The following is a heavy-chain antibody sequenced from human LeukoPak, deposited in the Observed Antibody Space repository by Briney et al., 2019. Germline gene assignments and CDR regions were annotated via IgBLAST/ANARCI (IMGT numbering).Heavy chain of an antibody. CDR2: IYSGGST. Sequence: PSETLSLTCTVSGGSISSSSYYWGWVRQAPGKGLEWVSVIYSGGSTYYADSVKGRFTISRDNSKNTLYLQMNSLRAEDTAVYYCARDPLPSGGSGAFDYWGQGTLVTVSS. D-gene: IGHD3-10*01. CDR1: GGSISSSSYY. V-gene: IGHV3-53*01. J-gene: IGHJ4*02. CDR3: ARDPLPSGGSGAFDY.